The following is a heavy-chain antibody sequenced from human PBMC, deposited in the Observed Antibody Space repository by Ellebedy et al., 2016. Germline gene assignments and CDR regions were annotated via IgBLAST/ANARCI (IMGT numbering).Heavy chain of an antibody. CDR1: GFTVSTNY. CDR3: ARGVGSGWFDP. CDR2: IFSDGNT. Sequence: GESLKISCAASGFTVSTNYMKWVRQAPGKGLEWVSAIFSDGNTCYADSVKGRFTISRDNSKNTLYLQMNSLRAEDTAVYYCARGVGSGWFDPWGQGTLVTVSS. D-gene: IGHD2-15*01. V-gene: IGHV3-53*01. J-gene: IGHJ5*02.